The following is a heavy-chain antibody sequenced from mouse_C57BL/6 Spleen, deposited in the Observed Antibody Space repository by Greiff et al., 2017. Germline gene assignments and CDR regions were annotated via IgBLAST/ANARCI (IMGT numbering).Heavy chain of an antibody. CDR1: GYTFTSYW. J-gene: IGHJ2*01. CDR3: ARTPRQFFDY. D-gene: IGHD3-2*01. CDR2: IDPSDSYT. Sequence: QVQLKQPGAELVKPGASVKLSCKASGYTFTSYWMQWVKQRPGQGLEWIGEIDPSDSYTNYNQKFKGKATLTVDTSSSTAYMQLSSLTSEDSAVYYCARTPRQFFDYWGQGTTLTVSS. V-gene: IGHV1-50*01.